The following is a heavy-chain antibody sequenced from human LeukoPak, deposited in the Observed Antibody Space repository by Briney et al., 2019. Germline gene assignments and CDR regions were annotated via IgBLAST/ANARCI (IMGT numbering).Heavy chain of an antibody. CDR2: ISYDGSNK. J-gene: IGHJ4*02. D-gene: IGHD6-19*01. V-gene: IGHV3-30*18. Sequence: GGSLRLSCAASGFTFSSYGMHWVRQAPGKGLEWVAVISYDGSNKYYADSVKGRFTISRDNSKNTVYLQMNSLRAEDTAVYYCAKAPWGTVAGTLDYWGQGTLVTVSS. CDR1: GFTFSSYG. CDR3: AKAPWGTVAGTLDY.